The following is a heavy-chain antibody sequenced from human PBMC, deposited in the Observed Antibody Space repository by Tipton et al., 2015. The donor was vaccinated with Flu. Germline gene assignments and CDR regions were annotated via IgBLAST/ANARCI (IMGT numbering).Heavy chain of an antibody. V-gene: IGHV4-34*01. CDR2: INHSGST. D-gene: IGHD6-19*01. Sequence: TLSLTCAVYGGSFSGYYWSWIRQPPGKGLEWIGEINHSGSTNYNPPLKSRVTISVDTSKNQFSLKLTSVTAADTAVYYCAAVPGNGNWFDPWGQGALVTVSS. CDR3: AAVPGNGNWFDP. CDR1: GGSFSGYY. J-gene: IGHJ5*02.